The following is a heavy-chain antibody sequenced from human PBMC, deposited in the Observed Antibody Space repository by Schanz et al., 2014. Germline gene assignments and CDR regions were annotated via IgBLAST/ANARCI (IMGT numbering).Heavy chain of an antibody. D-gene: IGHD3-22*01. CDR2: IIPILGIA. CDR1: GGTFSSYA. V-gene: IGHV1-69*04. Sequence: QVQLVQSGAEVKKPGSPVKVSCKSSGGTFSSYAISWVRQAPGQGLEWMGRIIPILGIANYAQNFQGRVTITADKSTSTAYMELSSLRSEDTAMYYCARDYYDSSGYYYCDYWGQGTLVTVSS. J-gene: IGHJ4*02. CDR3: ARDYYDSSGYYYCDY.